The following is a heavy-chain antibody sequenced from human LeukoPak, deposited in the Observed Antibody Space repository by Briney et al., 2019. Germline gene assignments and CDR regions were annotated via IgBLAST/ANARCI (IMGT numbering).Heavy chain of an antibody. J-gene: IGHJ5*02. D-gene: IGHD6-19*01. CDR2: ISGSGDST. CDR3: ARAGSTGWYGDWFDP. V-gene: IGHV3-23*01. Sequence: PGGSLRLSCAASGFTFSSYAMTWVRQAPGKGLEWVSGISGSGDSTSYADSVKGRFTISRDNSKNTLYLQMNSLRAEDTAVYYCARAGSTGWYGDWFDPWGQGTLVTVSS. CDR1: GFTFSSYA.